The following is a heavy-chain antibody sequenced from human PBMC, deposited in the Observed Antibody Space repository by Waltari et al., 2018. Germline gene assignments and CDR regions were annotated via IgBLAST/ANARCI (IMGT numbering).Heavy chain of an antibody. CDR2: ISYNESNI. CDR1: EFTFSSYA. Sequence: QVQLVESGGGVVQPGRSLRLSCAASEFTFSSYAMHWVRQAPGKGLEGVAVISYNESNIYYVDSVKGRFTISRDNSKKMWYLQMNNLRAEDTAVYYCARDYCDRTNCHGMDVWGQGTTVTVSS. CDR3: ARDYCDRTNCHGMDV. J-gene: IGHJ6*02. V-gene: IGHV3-30*04. D-gene: IGHD3-22*01.